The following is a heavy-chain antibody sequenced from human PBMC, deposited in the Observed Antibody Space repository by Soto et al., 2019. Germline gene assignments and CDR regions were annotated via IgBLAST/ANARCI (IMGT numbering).Heavy chain of an antibody. CDR3: AISTRGAYSSGWYSPSGYYNYGINV. CDR1: GYSFTTYW. V-gene: IGHV5-51*01. D-gene: IGHD6-19*01. CDR2: IYPGDSDT. Sequence: GESLKISCKASGYSFTTYWIGWVRQMRGKGLEWMGIIYPGDSDTKYSPSLQGQVTISADTSISTAYLQWTSLKASDTAMYYCAISTRGAYSSGWYSPSGYYNYGINVWGQGTKVTVS. J-gene: IGHJ6*02.